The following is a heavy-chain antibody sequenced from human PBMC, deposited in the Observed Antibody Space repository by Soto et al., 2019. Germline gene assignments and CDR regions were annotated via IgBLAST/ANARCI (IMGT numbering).Heavy chain of an antibody. V-gene: IGHV1-8*02. J-gene: IGHJ4*02. CDR3: AGGNFRY. CDR2: MNPNSGNT. Sequence: SVEVSLRASGYNFNTFDIYWVRQATGHGLEWMGWMNPNSGNTGYAQELRGRVTMTRNTSNTTAYMELTSLTSDDTGVYYCAGGNFRYWGQGTLVTVS. CDR1: GYNFNTFD.